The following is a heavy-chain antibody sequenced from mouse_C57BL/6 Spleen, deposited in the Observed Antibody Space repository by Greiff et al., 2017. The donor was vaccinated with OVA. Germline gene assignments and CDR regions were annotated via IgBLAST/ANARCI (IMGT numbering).Heavy chain of an antibody. V-gene: IGHV1-19*01. J-gene: IGHJ2*01. CDR3: ARDGGLRRGSYYFDY. Sequence: EVQLQQSGPVLVKPGASVKMSCKASGYTFTDYYMNWVQPSPGKSLEWIGVINPYNGGTSYTQKFKGTATLTVDKSSSTAYMELNSLTSEDSAVYYCARDGGLRRGSYYFDYWGQGTTLTVSS. D-gene: IGHD2-4*01. CDR1: GYTFTDYY. CDR2: INPYNGGT.